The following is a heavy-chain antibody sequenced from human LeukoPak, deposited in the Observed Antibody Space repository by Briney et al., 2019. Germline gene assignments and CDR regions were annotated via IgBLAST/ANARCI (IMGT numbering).Heavy chain of an antibody. CDR1: GFSVNEYS. CDR2: INGDGSSI. D-gene: IGHD3-9*01. CDR3: ARGGRLQYFDWLSNY. Sequence: GGSLRLSCAASGFSVNEYSMNWVRQTPGKGLVWVSRINGDGSSISYADSVKGRFTISRDNAKNTLYLQMNSLRAEDTAVYYCARGGRLQYFDWLSNYWGQGTLVTVSS. V-gene: IGHV3-74*01. J-gene: IGHJ4*02.